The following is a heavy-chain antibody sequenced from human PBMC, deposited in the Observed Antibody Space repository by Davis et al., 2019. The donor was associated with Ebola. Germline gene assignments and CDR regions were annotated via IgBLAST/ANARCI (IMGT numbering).Heavy chain of an antibody. CDR2: IYPGDSDT. Sequence: PGGSLRLSCKGSGYNFSKFWIAWVRQLPGKGLEWMGIIYPGDSDTKYSPSFQGQVTVSADKSISTAYLQWNSLKASDTAMYYCARLGSSTWYIHFDYWGQGALVTVSS. V-gene: IGHV5-51*01. CDR1: GYNFSKFW. CDR3: ARLGSSTWYIHFDY. J-gene: IGHJ4*02. D-gene: IGHD6-13*01.